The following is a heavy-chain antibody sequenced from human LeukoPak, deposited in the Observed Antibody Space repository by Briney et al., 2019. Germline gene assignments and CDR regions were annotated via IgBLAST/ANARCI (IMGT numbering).Heavy chain of an antibody. D-gene: IGHD6-6*01. CDR3: ARGKYTSLGN. Sequence: SQTLSLTCAISGDSIFTNNVAWNWIRQSPSRGLEWLGRTYYRSKWSFDYAVSVKSRITINADTSKNQFSLQLSSVTPEDTAVYYCARGKYTSLGNWGQGTLVTVSS. CDR2: TYYRSKWSF. CDR1: GDSIFTNNVA. V-gene: IGHV6-1*01. J-gene: IGHJ4*02.